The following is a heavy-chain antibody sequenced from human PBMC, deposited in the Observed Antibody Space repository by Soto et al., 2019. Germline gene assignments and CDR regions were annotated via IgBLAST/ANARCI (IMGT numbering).Heavy chain of an antibody. D-gene: IGHD3-22*01. V-gene: IGHV4-30-2*01. CDR3: ARSDYYDSSGYYTPAFDY. CDR2: IYHSGST. J-gene: IGHJ4*02. Sequence: SETLSLTCAVSGGSISSGGYSWSWIRQPPGKGLEWIGYIYHSGSTYYNPSLKSRVTISVDRSKNQFSLKLSSVTAADTAVYYCARSDYYDSSGYYTPAFDYWGQGTLVTVSS. CDR1: GGSISSGGYS.